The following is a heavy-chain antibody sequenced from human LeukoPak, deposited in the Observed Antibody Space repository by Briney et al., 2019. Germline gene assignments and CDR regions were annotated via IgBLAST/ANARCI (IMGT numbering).Heavy chain of an antibody. V-gene: IGHV1-69*13. CDR1: GDTFSNYA. CDR3: ARDFLAVATPSDY. Sequence: ASVKVSCKASGDTFSNYAISWVRQAPGQGLEWMGGIIPIFDTTNYAQKFQGRVTITADESTSTAYMELSSLRSDDTAVYYCARDFLAVATPSDYWGQGTLVTVSS. CDR2: IIPIFDTT. J-gene: IGHJ4*02. D-gene: IGHD6-19*01.